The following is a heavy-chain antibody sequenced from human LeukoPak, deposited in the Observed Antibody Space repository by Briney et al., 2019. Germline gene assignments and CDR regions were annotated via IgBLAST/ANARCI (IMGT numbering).Heavy chain of an antibody. V-gene: IGHV4-38-2*02. CDR3: ARAQYSTARLKAWYFDL. CDR1: GYSISSGYY. J-gene: IGHJ2*01. CDR2: IYHSGST. D-gene: IGHD6-13*01. Sequence: PSETLSLTCTVSGYSISSGYYWGWIRQPPGKGLEWIGSIYHSGSTYYNPSFKSRVTISVDTSKNQFSLKLSSVTAADTAVYYCARAQYSTARLKAWYFDLWGRGTLVTVSS.